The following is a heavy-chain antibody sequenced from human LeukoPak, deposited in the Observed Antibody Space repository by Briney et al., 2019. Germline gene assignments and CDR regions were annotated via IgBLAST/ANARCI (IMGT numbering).Heavy chain of an antibody. CDR2: INHSGST. D-gene: IGHD3-3*01. V-gene: IGHV4-34*01. Sequence: SETLSLTCAVYGGSFSGYYWSWIRQPPGNGLEWIGEINHSGSTNYNPSLKSRVTISVDTSKNRFSLKLSSVTAADTAVYYCARGSRITIFGVVIPRIEFDYWGQGTLVTVSS. CDR1: GGSFSGYY. J-gene: IGHJ4*02. CDR3: ARGSRITIFGVVIPRIEFDY.